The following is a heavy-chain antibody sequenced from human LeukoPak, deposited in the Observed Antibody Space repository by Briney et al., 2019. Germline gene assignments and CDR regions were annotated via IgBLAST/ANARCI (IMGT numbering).Heavy chain of an antibody. Sequence: GGSLRLSCAASGFTFSSYAMSWVRQAPGKGLEWVSAISGSGGSTYCADSVKGRFTISRDNSKNTLYLQMNSLRAEDTAVYYCATVTMIVVGNYQFDYWGQGTLVTVSS. V-gene: IGHV3-23*01. J-gene: IGHJ4*02. CDR2: ISGSGGST. CDR1: GFTFSSYA. D-gene: IGHD3-22*01. CDR3: ATVTMIVVGNYQFDY.